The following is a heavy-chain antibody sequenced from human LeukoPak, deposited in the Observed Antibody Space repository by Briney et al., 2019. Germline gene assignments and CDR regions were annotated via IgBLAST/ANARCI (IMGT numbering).Heavy chain of an antibody. D-gene: IGHD3-10*01. J-gene: IGHJ5*02. CDR3: ARGITMVRVKSEAFDP. V-gene: IGHV3-21*04. CDR1: GFTFSSYS. Sequence: GGSLRLSCAASGFTFSSYSMNWVRQAPGKGLEWVSSISSSSSYIYYADSVKGRFTISRDNAKNSLYLQMNSLRSEDTAVYYCARGITMVRVKSEAFDPWGQGTLVTVSS. CDR2: ISSSSSYI.